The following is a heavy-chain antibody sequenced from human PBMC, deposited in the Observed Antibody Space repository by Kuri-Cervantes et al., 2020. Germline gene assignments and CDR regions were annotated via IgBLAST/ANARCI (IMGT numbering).Heavy chain of an antibody. J-gene: IGHJ4*02. D-gene: IGHD2/OR15-2a*01. Sequence: ASVKVSCKASGYTFTSYGISWVRQAPGQGLEWMGWISAYKGNTNYAQKLQGRVTMTTDTSTSTAYMELRSLRSDDTAVYYCATDVRTKGAFDYWGQGTLVTVSS. CDR3: ATDVRTKGAFDY. V-gene: IGHV1-18*01. CDR1: GYTFTSYG. CDR2: ISAYKGNT.